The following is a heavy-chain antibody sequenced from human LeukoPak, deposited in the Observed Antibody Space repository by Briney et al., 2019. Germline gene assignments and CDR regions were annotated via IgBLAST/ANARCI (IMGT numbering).Heavy chain of an antibody. CDR2: INHSGST. CDR1: GGSFSGYY. CDR3: ASQGYDSSGYYYYFDY. D-gene: IGHD3-22*01. J-gene: IGHJ4*02. Sequence: SETLSLTCAVYGGSFSGYYWSWIRQPPGKGLEWIGEINHSGSTNYNPSLKSRVTISVDTSKNQFSLKLSSVTAADTAVYYCASQGYDSSGYYYYFDYWGQGTLVTVSS. V-gene: IGHV4-34*01.